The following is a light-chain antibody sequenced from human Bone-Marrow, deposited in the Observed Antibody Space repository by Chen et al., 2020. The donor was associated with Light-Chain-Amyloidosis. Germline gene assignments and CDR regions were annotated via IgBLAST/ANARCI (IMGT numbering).Light chain of an antibody. V-gene: IGLV3-21*02. CDR1: NIGSTS. J-gene: IGLJ3*02. CDR2: DDS. Sequence: SYLLTQPSSVSVAPGQRATHACGGNNIGSTSVHWYQQTPGQAPLLVVNDDSDRPSGIPERLSGSNSGNTATLTSGRVEAGDEAYYYCQVWDRSSDRPVFGGGTKLTVL. CDR3: QVWDRSSDRPV.